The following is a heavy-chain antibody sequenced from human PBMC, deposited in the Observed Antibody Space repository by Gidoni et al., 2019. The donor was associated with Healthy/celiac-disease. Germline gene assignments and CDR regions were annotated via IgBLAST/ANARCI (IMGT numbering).Heavy chain of an antibody. D-gene: IGHD2-15*01. Sequence: QLQLQESGSGLVKPSQTLSLTCTVSGGSISSGGYSWSWIRQPPGKGLEWIGYIYHSGSTYYNPSLKSRVTISVDRSKNQFSLKLSSVTAADTAVYYCARAGDIVVVARPGPLDYWGQGTLVTVSS. J-gene: IGHJ4*02. CDR1: GGSISSGGYS. V-gene: IGHV4-30-2*01. CDR3: ARAGDIVVVARPGPLDY. CDR2: IYHSGST.